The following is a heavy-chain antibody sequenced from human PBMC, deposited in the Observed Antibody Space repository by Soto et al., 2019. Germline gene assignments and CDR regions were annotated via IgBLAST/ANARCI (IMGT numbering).Heavy chain of an antibody. J-gene: IGHJ1*01. CDR1: GFTFTNNR. D-gene: IGHD3-16*01. CDR3: ATGGDRNYVQDS. Sequence: GGSRRLPGAASGFTFTNNRIHWVRKGPGQGLVWVAHINGDGTSSTYTDLVKGRFTISRDNAKNSVLFQRNSLRDKASAVYACATGGDRNYVQDSWGQGTLVTVSS. V-gene: IGHV3-74*01. CDR2: INGDGTSS.